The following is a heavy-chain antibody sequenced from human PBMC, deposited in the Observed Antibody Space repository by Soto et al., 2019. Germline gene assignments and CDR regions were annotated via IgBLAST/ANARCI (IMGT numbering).Heavy chain of an antibody. Sequence: GGSLRLSCAASGFSVRTNYMSWVRQAPGKGLEGVSVFDSGGSIYYADSVKGRFIISRDYAKNTVYLQMNSLRADDTAVYYCARAGVTPHFFDYWGQGTLVTVSS. V-gene: IGHV3-53*01. D-gene: IGHD2-21*02. CDR1: GFSVRTNY. J-gene: IGHJ4*02. CDR3: ARAGVTPHFFDY. CDR2: FDSGGSI.